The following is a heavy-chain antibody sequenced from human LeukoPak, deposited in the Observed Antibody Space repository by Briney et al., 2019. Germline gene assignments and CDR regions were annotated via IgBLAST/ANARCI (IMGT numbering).Heavy chain of an antibody. CDR1: GYTFTTYS. D-gene: IGHD2-2*01. V-gene: IGHV1-18*01. CDR3: ATATQPRGYFLH. CDR2: ISVNNGGT. J-gene: IGHJ1*01. Sequence: VASVKVSCKASGYTFTTYSLAWVRQAPGQSLEWMGWISVNNGGTNYAQSFRDRVTLTRDTSTNTAYLELRSLRSDDTAIIYCATATQPRGYFLHWGQGTLVTVSS.